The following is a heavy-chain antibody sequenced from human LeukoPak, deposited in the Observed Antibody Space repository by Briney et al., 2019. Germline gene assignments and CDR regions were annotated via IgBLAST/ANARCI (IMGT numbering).Heavy chain of an antibody. CDR1: GGTFSSYA. V-gene: IGHV1-69*01. D-gene: IGHD2-21*02. Sequence: GSSVKVSCKASGGTFSSYAISWVRQAPGQGLEWMGGIIPIFGTANYAQKFQGRVTITADESTSTAYMELSSLRSEDTAVYYCARDGAYCGGDCNSHWFDPWGQGTLVTVSS. J-gene: IGHJ5*02. CDR2: IIPIFGTA. CDR3: ARDGAYCGGDCNSHWFDP.